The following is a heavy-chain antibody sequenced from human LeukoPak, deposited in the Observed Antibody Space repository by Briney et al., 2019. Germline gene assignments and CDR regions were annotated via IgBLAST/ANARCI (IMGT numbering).Heavy chain of an antibody. CDR2: IYYSGST. CDR1: GGSISSSNCY. D-gene: IGHD3-10*01. J-gene: IGHJ6*02. CDR3: ARLSLSGSAYYGMDV. V-gene: IGHV4-39*01. Sequence: SETLSLTCTVSGGSISSSNCYWGWIRQPPGKGLEWIGSIYYSGSTYYNPSLNSRVTISVNTTKKQFSLILSSVTAADTAVYYCARLSLSGSAYYGMDVWGQGTTVTVSS.